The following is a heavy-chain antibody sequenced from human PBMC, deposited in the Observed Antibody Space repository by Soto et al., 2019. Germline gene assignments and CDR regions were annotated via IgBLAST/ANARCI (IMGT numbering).Heavy chain of an antibody. Sequence: QVKLVQSGAEVKKPGSSVKVSCKASGGTFSSYSINWVRQAPGQGLEWMGEIIPIFGTANYAQKFQGRVTITADESTSTAYMELSILRSEDTAVYYCARDGGSHSGGIDYCGQGTLVTVSS. J-gene: IGHJ4*02. CDR1: GGTFSSYS. CDR2: IIPIFGTA. CDR3: ARDGGSHSGGIDY. V-gene: IGHV1-69*01. D-gene: IGHD1-26*01.